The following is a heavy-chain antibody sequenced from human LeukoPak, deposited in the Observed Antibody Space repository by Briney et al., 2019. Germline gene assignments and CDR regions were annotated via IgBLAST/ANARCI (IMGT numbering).Heavy chain of an antibody. CDR1: GFTFSDSA. CDR2: IRSKTKNYAT. J-gene: IGHJ4*02. CDR3: STQFISVPGDY. D-gene: IGHD3-10*01. V-gene: IGHV3-73*01. Sequence: HPGGSLRLSCAASGFTFSDSAMHWVRQASGKGLEWVGRIRSKTKNYATSYAASVEGRFTISRDGSQNTAYLQMKSLKTEDTAVYYCSTQFISVPGDYWGQGTLVTVSS.